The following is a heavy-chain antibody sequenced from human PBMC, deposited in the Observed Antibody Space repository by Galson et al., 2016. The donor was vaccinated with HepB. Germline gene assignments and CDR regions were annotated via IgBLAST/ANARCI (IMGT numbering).Heavy chain of an antibody. Sequence: SLRLSCAASGFNFNIWWMHWVRQAPGKGLVWVARIKNDGSETYYADSVKGRFTISRDNAKNTLYLQMNSLRGDDTAVYYCGKVDSLSAWSQGALVTVSS. CDR2: IKNDGSET. CDR3: GKVDSLSA. CDR1: GFNFNIWW. D-gene: IGHD3-3*01. J-gene: IGHJ5*02. V-gene: IGHV3-74*01.